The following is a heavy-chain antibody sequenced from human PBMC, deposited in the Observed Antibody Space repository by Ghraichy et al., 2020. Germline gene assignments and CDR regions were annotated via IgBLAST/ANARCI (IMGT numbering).Heavy chain of an antibody. J-gene: IGHJ6*02. D-gene: IGHD3-10*01. V-gene: IGHV3-23*01. CDR2: ISGSGGST. CDR3: AKTESGFGKLGAYYYYYGMDV. CDR1: GFTFSSYA. Sequence: LSLTCAASGFTFSSYAMSWVRQAPGKGLEWVSAISGSGGSTYYADSVKGRFTISRDNSKNTLYLQMNSLRAEDTAVYYCAKTESGFGKLGAYYYYYGMDVWGQGTTVTVSS.